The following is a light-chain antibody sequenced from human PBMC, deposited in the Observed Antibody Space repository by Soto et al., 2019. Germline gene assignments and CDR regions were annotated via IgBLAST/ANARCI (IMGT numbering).Light chain of an antibody. CDR3: QQYGYSPIT. CDR1: QTVTTH. CDR2: DAS. J-gene: IGKJ5*01. V-gene: IGKV3-11*01. Sequence: EIVLTQSPATLSLSPWERATLSCMASQTVTTHLAWYQHKPGQAPRLLIYDASSRATGIPARFSGSGSGTDFTLTISSLEPEDFAVYYCQQYGYSPITFGQGTRLEIK.